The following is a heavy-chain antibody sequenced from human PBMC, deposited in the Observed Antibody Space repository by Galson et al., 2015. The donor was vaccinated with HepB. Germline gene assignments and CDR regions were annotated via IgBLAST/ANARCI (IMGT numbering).Heavy chain of an antibody. D-gene: IGHD3-10*01. CDR1: GYTFTGYY. CDR2: INPNSGGT. J-gene: IGHJ5*02. Sequence: SVKVSCKASGYTFTGYYMHWVRQAPGQGLEWMGRINPNSGGTNYAQKFQGRVTMTRDTSISTAYMELSRLRSDDTAVYYCARGHGVFSLWFGETPPPFHPWGQGTLVTVSS. V-gene: IGHV1-2*06. CDR3: ARGHGVFSLWFGETPPPFHP.